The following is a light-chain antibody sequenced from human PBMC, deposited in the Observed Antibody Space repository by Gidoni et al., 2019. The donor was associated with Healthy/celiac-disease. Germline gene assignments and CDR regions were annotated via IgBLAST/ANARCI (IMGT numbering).Light chain of an antibody. CDR1: QSVSSN. Sequence: EIVMTQAPATLSVSPGERATLSCRASQSVSSNLAWYQQKPGQAPRLLIYGASTRTTGIPARFSGSGSGTEFTLTISIRQSEDYAVYYCQQYNNWRPYTFGQGTKLEIK. CDR3: QQYNNWRPYT. J-gene: IGKJ2*01. V-gene: IGKV3-15*01. CDR2: GAS.